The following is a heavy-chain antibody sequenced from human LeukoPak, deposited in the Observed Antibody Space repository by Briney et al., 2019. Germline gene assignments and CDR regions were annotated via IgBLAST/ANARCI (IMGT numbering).Heavy chain of an antibody. D-gene: IGHD6-13*01. CDR2: ISAYNGNT. V-gene: IGHV1-18*01. CDR1: GYTFTSYG. Sequence: GASVKVSCKASGYTFTSYGISWVRQAPGQGLEWMGWISAYNGNTNYAQKLQGRVTMTTDTSTSTAYMELRSLRSDDTAVYYCARGDSIDPARNMDFDYWGQGTLVTVSS. CDR3: ARGDSIDPARNMDFDY. J-gene: IGHJ4*02.